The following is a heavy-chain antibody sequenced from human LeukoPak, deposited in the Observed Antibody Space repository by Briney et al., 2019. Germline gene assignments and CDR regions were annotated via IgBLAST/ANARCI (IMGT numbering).Heavy chain of an antibody. CDR2: ISTTGSNT. CDR3: ARTPRPSGPFDP. CDR1: KFTFSNYV. D-gene: IGHD4-23*01. V-gene: IGHV3-23*01. J-gene: IGHJ5*02. Sequence: GGSLRLSCAASKFTFSNYVMSWVRQAPGKGLEWVANISTTGSNTHYADSVKGRFTISRDNFKNTLYLQMNSLRVEDTAVYYCARTPRPSGPFDPWGQGTLVTVSS.